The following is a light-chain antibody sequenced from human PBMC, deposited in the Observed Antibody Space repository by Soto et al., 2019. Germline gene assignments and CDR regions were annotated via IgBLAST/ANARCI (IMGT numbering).Light chain of an antibody. CDR2: EAS. Sequence: AIQMTQSPSSLAASVGDRVTITCRASQGIRTDLGWYQQRPGKAPKLLIYEASNLRSEAPSRFSGSGSGTVFTLTISSLQPEDFATYYCLQDHNYPFTFGPGPKV. V-gene: IGKV1-6*01. J-gene: IGKJ3*01. CDR1: QGIRTD. CDR3: LQDHNYPFT.